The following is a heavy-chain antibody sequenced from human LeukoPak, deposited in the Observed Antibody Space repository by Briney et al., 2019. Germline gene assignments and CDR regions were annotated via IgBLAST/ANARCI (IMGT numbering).Heavy chain of an antibody. Sequence: ASVKVSCKASGYTFTSYDINWVRQAPGQGLEWMGWMNPNSGNPGYAQKFQGRVTMTRNTSISTAYMELSSLRSEDTAVYYCARGVAPRTTIFGVVIIRSSRETGWYFDYWGQGTLVTVSS. D-gene: IGHD3-3*01. V-gene: IGHV1-8*01. CDR2: MNPNSGNP. J-gene: IGHJ4*02. CDR3: ARGVAPRTTIFGVVIIRSSRETGWYFDY. CDR1: GYTFTSYD.